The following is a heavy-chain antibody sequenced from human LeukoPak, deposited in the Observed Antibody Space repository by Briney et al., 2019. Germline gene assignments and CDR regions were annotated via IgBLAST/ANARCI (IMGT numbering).Heavy chain of an antibody. V-gene: IGHV3-30*03. CDR1: GFTFSSHG. J-gene: IGHJ2*01. Sequence: GGSLRLSCAASGFTFSSHGMQWVRQAPGKGREWVTVIASDGSAQYYIDSVKGRFTTSRDNSKNMLYLQMNSLRTEDTAVYYCAREASVTNWYFDLWGRGALVSVSS. CDR3: AREASVTNWYFDL. CDR2: IASDGSAQ. D-gene: IGHD2-2*01.